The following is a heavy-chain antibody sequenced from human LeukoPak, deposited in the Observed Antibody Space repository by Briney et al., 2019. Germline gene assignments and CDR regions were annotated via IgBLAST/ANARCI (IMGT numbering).Heavy chain of an antibody. CDR1: GFTFDDYA. CDR3: AKEGYCSSTSCYGLDY. CDR2: ISWGGGST. V-gene: IGHV3-43D*03. D-gene: IGHD2-2*01. Sequence: PGGSLRLSCAASGFTFDDYAMHWVRQAPGKGLEWVSLISWGGGSTYYADSVKGRFTISRDNSKNSLYLQMNSLRAEDTALYYCAKEGYCSSTSCYGLDYWGQGTLVTVSS. J-gene: IGHJ4*02.